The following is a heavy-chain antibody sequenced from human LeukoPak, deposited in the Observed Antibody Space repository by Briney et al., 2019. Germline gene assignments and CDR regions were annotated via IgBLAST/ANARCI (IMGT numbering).Heavy chain of an antibody. CDR3: ARRLTQYDCFDP. Sequence: SQTLSLTCAISGDSVSSNSVTWNWIRQSPSRGLEWLGRTYYRSTWYNDYAVSVRGRITVNPDTSKNQFSLHLTSVTPEDTAVYYCARRLTQYDCFDPWGQGILVTVSS. D-gene: IGHD2-2*01. CDR1: GDSVSSNSVT. CDR2: TYYRSTWYN. J-gene: IGHJ5*02. V-gene: IGHV6-1*01.